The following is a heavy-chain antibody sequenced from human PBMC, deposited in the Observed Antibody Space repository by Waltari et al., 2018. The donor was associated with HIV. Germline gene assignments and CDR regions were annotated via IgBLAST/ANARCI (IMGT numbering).Heavy chain of an antibody. V-gene: IGHV4-39*01. Sequence: QLQLQESGPGLVKPSETLSLTCTVSGGSISSSSYYWGWIRQPPGKGLEWIGSIYYSGSTYYNPSLKSRVTISVDTSKNQFSLKLSSVTAADTAVYYCARGEGDFWSGCYYFDYWGQGTLVTVSS. CDR2: IYYSGST. J-gene: IGHJ4*02. D-gene: IGHD3-3*01. CDR1: GGSISSSSYY. CDR3: ARGEGDFWSGCYYFDY.